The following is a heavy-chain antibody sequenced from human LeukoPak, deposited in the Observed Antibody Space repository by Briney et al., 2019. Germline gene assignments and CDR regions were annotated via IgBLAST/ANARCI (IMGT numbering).Heavy chain of an antibody. J-gene: IGHJ4*02. D-gene: IGHD2-2*01. V-gene: IGHV1-18*04. Sequence: ASVKVSCKASGYTFTGYFMHWVRQAPGQGLEWMGWISAYNGNTNYAQKLQGRVTMTSDTSTSTAYMELRSLRSDDTAVYYCARGGVVVPAAFYWGQGTLVTVSS. CDR1: GYTFTGYF. CDR2: ISAYNGNT. CDR3: ARGGVVVPAAFY.